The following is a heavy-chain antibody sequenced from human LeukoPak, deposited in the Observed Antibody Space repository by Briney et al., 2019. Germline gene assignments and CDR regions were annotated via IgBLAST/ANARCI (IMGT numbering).Heavy chain of an antibody. D-gene: IGHD1-26*01. V-gene: IGHV3-23*01. Sequence: GGSLRLSCVAAGFTFSTYEMNWVRQAPGKGLEWVASISGNGLGTYYADSVKGRFNISRDNSKNTLYLHMESLGTEDTAVYYCAKDANYFDSGSYLIPFDFWGQGTRVTVSS. CDR2: ISGNGLGT. CDR1: GFTFSTYE. J-gene: IGHJ4*02. CDR3: AKDANYFDSGSYLIPFDF.